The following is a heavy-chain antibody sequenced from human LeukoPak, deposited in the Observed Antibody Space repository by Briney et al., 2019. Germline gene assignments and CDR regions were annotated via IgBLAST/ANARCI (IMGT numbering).Heavy chain of an antibody. Sequence: GGSLRLSCAASGFTFSSYSMNWVRQAPGKGLEWVSSISSSSYIYYADSVKGRFTISRDNAKNSPYLQMNSLRAEDTAVYYCARDRIAAAGAYFDYWGQGTLVTVSS. CDR1: GFTFSSYS. V-gene: IGHV3-21*01. D-gene: IGHD6-13*01. CDR3: ARDRIAAAGAYFDY. J-gene: IGHJ4*02. CDR2: ISSSSYI.